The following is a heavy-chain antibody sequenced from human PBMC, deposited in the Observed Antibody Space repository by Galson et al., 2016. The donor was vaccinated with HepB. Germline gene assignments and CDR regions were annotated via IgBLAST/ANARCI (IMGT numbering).Heavy chain of an antibody. CDR3: ARGFYGDYAPYYFDF. Sequence: SLRLSCAASGFTFSSYGMHWVRQAPGKGLEWVAVIWYDGSNKYYADSMRGRFTISRANSKNTLYLQMNSLRAEDTAMYFCARGFYGDYAPYYFDFWGQGTLVTVSS. CDR1: GFTFSSYG. D-gene: IGHD4-17*01. V-gene: IGHV3-33*01. CDR2: IWYDGSNK. J-gene: IGHJ4*02.